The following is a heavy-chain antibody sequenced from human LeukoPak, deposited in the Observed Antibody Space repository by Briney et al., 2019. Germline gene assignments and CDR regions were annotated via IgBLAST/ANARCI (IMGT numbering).Heavy chain of an antibody. CDR1: GFSLSNYW. V-gene: IGHV3-74*01. Sequence: PGGSLRLSCAVSGFSLSNYWIHWVRQAPGKGLVWVSHIKGDGSGIKYADSVRGRFTISRDNSKNTLYLHINSLRAEDTAVYYCVKDNPLDYWGQGTLVIVSS. D-gene: IGHD1-14*01. CDR2: IKGDGSGI. CDR3: VKDNPLDY. J-gene: IGHJ4*02.